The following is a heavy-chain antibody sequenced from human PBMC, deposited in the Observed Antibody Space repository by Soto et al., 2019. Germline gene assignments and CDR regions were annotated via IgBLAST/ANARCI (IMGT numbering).Heavy chain of an antibody. Sequence: XETLSLTCTVSGGSISSSSYYWGWIRQPPGKGLEWIGSIYYSGSTYYNPSLKSRVTISVDTSKNQFSLKLSSVTAADTAVYYCARTDYVWGSDQTNWFDHWGQGPLVTVSS. CDR2: IYYSGST. CDR1: GGSISSSSYY. CDR3: ARTDYVWGSDQTNWFDH. J-gene: IGHJ5*02. V-gene: IGHV4-39*01. D-gene: IGHD3-16*01.